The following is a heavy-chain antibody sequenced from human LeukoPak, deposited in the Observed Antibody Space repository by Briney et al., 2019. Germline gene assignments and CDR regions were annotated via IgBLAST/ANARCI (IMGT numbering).Heavy chain of an antibody. J-gene: IGHJ5*02. CDR1: GGSISSGGHY. Sequence: SQTLSLTCTVSGGSISSGGHYWSWIRQHPGKGLEWIGYIYYSGSTYYNPSLKSRVTISVDTSKNQFSLKLSSVTAADTAVYYCARHERYSSGYYGWFDPWGQGTLVTVSS. CDR2: IYYSGST. D-gene: IGHD3-22*01. V-gene: IGHV4-31*03. CDR3: ARHERYSSGYYGWFDP.